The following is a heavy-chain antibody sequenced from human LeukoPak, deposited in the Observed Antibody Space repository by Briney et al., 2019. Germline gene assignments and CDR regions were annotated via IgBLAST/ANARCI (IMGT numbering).Heavy chain of an antibody. CDR2: ISGSTSVI. CDR1: GLTFSTHT. V-gene: IGHV3-48*01. Sequence: GGSLRLSCAASGLTFSTHTVAWVRQAPGKGLECLSYISGSTSVIYYADSVKGRFTISRDNAKNSLYLQMNSLKAEDTAVYYCARGLYYMDVWGKGTTVTVSS. CDR3: ARGLYYMDV. J-gene: IGHJ6*03.